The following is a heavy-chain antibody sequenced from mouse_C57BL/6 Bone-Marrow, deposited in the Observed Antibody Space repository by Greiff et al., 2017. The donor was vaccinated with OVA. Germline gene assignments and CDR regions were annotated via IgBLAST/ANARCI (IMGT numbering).Heavy chain of an antibody. J-gene: IGHJ3*01. CDR2: ISSGSSTI. CDR1: GFTFSDYG. CDR3: ARHDGYYGFAY. D-gene: IGHD2-3*01. Sequence: EVKVVESGGGLVKPGGSLKLSCAASGFTFSDYGMHWVRQAPEKGLEWVAYISSGSSTIYYADTVKGRFTISRDNAKNTLFLQMTSLGSEDTAMYYCARHDGYYGFAYWGQGTLVTVSA. V-gene: IGHV5-17*01.